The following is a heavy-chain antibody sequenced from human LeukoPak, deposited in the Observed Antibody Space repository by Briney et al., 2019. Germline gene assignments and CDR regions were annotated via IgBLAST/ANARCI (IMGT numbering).Heavy chain of an antibody. CDR2: INSGSSTI. J-gene: IGHJ4*02. CDR3: ARGTPRYCTSSSCRLNDY. D-gene: IGHD2-15*01. Sequence: GGSLRLSCAASGFTFSSYSMNWVRQAPGKGLEWVSYINSGSSTIYYADSVEGRFTISRDNAKNSLYLQMNSLRAEDTAVYYCARGTPRYCTSSSCRLNDYWGRGTLVTVSS. CDR1: GFTFSSYS. V-gene: IGHV3-48*01.